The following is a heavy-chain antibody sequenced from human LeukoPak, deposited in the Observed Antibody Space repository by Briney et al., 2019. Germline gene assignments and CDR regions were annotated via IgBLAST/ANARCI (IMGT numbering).Heavy chain of an antibody. CDR1: GGSXSDYS. CDR3: VRSGYDYDWFDP. CDR2: IIAILDTA. Sequence: GASVKVSCKASGGSXSDYSISWVRQAPGQGLERMGRIIAILDTAHYAQKFQGRFTITADKATTTVYMELSSLRSDDTAVYYCVRSGYDYDWFDPWGQGTLVTVSS. J-gene: IGHJ5*02. D-gene: IGHD5-12*01. V-gene: IGHV1-69*08.